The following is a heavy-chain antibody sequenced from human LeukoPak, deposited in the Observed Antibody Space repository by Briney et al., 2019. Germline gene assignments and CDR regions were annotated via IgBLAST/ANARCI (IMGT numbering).Heavy chain of an antibody. CDR1: GFTLSSYA. V-gene: IGHV3-23*01. CDR2: ISGSGGST. D-gene: IGHD2-21*02. Sequence: GGSLRLSCAASGFTLSSYAMSWVRQAPGKGLEWVSAISGSGGSTYYADSVKGRFTISRDNSKNTLYLQMNSLRAEDTAVYYCAKDPYCGGDCYGDYFDYWGQGTLVTVSS. J-gene: IGHJ4*02. CDR3: AKDPYCGGDCYGDYFDY.